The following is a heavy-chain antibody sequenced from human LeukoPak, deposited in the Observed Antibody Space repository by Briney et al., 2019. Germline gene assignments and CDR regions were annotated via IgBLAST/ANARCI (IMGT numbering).Heavy chain of an antibody. CDR2: IYYSGST. D-gene: IGHD3-10*01. CDR1: GGSISSDNYY. V-gene: IGHV4-61*01. J-gene: IGHJ5*02. CDR3: ARGGYYGSGNDFRFDP. Sequence: SETLSLTCTVSGGSISSDNYYWGWIRQPPGKGLEWIGYIYYSGSTNYNPSLKSRVTISVDTSKNQFSLKLSSVTPADTAVYYCARGGYYGSGNDFRFDPWGQGTLVTVSS.